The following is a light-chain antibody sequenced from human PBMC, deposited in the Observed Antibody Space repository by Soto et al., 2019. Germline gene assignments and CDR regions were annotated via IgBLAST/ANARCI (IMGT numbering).Light chain of an antibody. J-gene: IGKJ1*01. Sequence: EIVLTQSPGTLSLSPGEGATLSCRASQSVSSSFLAWYQQKPGQAPRLLIYGASSMAPGIPDRFRGSASGTDFTLTISRLEPEDFALYYCQQYGSSPWTFGQGTKVEIK. V-gene: IGKV3-20*01. CDR3: QQYGSSPWT. CDR1: QSVSSSF. CDR2: GAS.